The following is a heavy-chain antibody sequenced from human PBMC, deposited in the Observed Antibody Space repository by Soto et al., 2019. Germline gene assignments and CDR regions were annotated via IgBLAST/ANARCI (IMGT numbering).Heavy chain of an antibody. CDR2: IYYSGST. J-gene: IGHJ4*02. CDR1: GGSISSSSYY. CDR3: ARQLFVYYDSSGYYDLDY. D-gene: IGHD3-22*01. Sequence: KSSETLSLTCTVSGGSISSSSYYWGWIRQPPGKGLEWIGSIYYSGSTYYNPSLKSRVTISVDTSKNQFSLKLSSVTAADTAVYYCARQLFVYYDSSGYYDLDYWGQGTLVTVPS. V-gene: IGHV4-39*01.